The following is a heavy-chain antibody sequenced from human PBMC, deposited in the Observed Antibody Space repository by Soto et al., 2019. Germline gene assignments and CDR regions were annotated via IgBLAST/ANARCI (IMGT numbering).Heavy chain of an antibody. CDR2: INHSGNT. J-gene: IGHJ5*02. Sequence: SETLSLTCTVSGGSIGTSAYYWGWIRQAPGKGLEWIGSINHSGNTYLSPSLKDRVTMSVDTSKNSFSLKLRSATAADTGLYYCSRRAPEGFDPWGQGTLVTV. CDR1: GGSIGTSAYY. CDR3: SRRAPEGFDP. V-gene: IGHV4-39*01.